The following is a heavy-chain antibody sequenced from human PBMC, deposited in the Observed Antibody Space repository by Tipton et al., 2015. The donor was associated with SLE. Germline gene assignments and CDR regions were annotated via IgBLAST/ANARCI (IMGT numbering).Heavy chain of an antibody. CDR1: GGSISSSTYY. Sequence: TLSLTCTASGGSISSSTYYWGWIRQPPGKGLEWIGTIYYSGSTYYNPSLKSRVTISVDTSKNEFSLALSSVTAADTAMYFCARERDCGSDCFGSYYYYMDVWGKGTTVIVSS. V-gene: IGHV4-39*07. J-gene: IGHJ6*03. CDR2: IYYSGST. CDR3: ARERDCGSDCFGSYYYYMDV. D-gene: IGHD2-21*01.